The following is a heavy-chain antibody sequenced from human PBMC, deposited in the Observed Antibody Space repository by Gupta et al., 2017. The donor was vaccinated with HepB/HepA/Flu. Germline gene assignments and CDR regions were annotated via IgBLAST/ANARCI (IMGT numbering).Heavy chain of an antibody. V-gene: IGHV3-21*01. D-gene: IGHD3-10*01. J-gene: IGHJ4*02. CDR1: GFTFSSYS. CDR2: ISSSSSYI. CDR3: ARDGPDYFDY. Sequence: EVQLVESGGGLVKPGGSLRLSCAASGFTFSSYSMNWVRQAQGKGLEWVSSISSSSSYIYYADSVKGRFTISRDNAKNSLYLQMNSLRAEDTAVYYCARDGPDYFDYWGQGTLVTVSS.